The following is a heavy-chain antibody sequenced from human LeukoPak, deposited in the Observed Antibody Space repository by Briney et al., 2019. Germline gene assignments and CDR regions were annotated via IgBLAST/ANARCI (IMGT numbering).Heavy chain of an antibody. D-gene: IGHD5-18*01. CDR2: IYSGGST. J-gene: IGHJ6*02. CDR1: GFTVSSNY. Sequence: GGSLRLSCAASGFTVSSNYMSWVRQAPGKGLVWVSVIYSGGSTYYADSVKGRFTISRDNSKNTLYLQMNSLRAEDTAVYYCARDRVDTVNDYYYGMDVWGQGTTVTVSS. V-gene: IGHV3-53*01. CDR3: ARDRVDTVNDYYYGMDV.